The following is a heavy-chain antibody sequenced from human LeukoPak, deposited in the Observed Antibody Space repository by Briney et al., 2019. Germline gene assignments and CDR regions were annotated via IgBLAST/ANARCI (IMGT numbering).Heavy chain of an antibody. V-gene: IGHV4-59*01. Sequence: SETLSLTCTVSGGSISSYYWSWIRQPPGKGLEWIGYIYYSGSTNYNPSLKSRVTISVDTSKNQFSLKLSSVTAADTAVYYCARAPYYDFWSGYGYWFDPWGQRTLVTVSS. CDR1: GGSISSYY. J-gene: IGHJ5*02. D-gene: IGHD3-3*01. CDR2: IYYSGST. CDR3: ARAPYYDFWSGYGYWFDP.